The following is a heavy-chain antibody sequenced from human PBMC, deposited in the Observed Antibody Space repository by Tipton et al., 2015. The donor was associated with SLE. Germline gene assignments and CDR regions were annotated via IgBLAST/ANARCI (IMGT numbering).Heavy chain of an antibody. V-gene: IGHV4-34*01. Sequence: TLSLTCAVYGGSFSNYYWSWIRQPPGKGLEWIGEINHSGITNYNPSLKSRVTISVDTSKNQFSLKLSSVTAADTAVYYCAVGVATMGDAFDIWGQGTMVTVSS. CDR1: GGSFSNYY. D-gene: IGHD5-12*01. CDR3: AVGVATMGDAFDI. CDR2: INHSGIT. J-gene: IGHJ3*02.